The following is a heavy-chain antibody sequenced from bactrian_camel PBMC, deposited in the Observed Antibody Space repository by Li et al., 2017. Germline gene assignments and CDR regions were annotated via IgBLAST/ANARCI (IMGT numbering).Heavy chain of an antibody. CDR3: AADSTGPIFGVGTASDFTY. CDR2: IYTRNGTT. CDR1: VSTYSSTC. D-gene: IGHD1*01. J-gene: IGHJ6*01. V-gene: IGHV3S40*01. Sequence: VQLVESGGGSVQAGNSLRLSCDASVSTYSSTCAGWFRQAPGKEREGVAGIYTRNGTTYYADSVKGRFTISEDSAKNTVYPQMNALKPEDTAMYYCAADSTGPIFGVGTASDFTYWGQGTQVTVS.